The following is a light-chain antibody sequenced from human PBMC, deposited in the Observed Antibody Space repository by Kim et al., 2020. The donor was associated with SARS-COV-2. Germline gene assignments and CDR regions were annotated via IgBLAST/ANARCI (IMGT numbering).Light chain of an antibody. CDR3: QQYNNWPRT. Sequence: EIVMTQSPATLSVSPGERAILSCRASQSVSSSLAWYQQKPGQAPRLLIYGASTRATGIPARFSGSGSGTEFTLTISSLQSEDFAVYYCQQYNNWPRTFGQGTKLEI. CDR1: QSVSSS. CDR2: GAS. V-gene: IGKV3-15*01. J-gene: IGKJ2*01.